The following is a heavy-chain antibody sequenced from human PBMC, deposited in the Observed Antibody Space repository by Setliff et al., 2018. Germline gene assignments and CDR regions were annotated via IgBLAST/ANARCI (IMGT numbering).Heavy chain of an antibody. J-gene: IGHJ4*01. CDR3: ARALRSPLGGTAFVPIHFDP. V-gene: IGHV4-59*01. CDR1: GGSISGYY. CDR2: IYYTGST. D-gene: IGHD3-16*01. Sequence: SETLSLTCTVSGGSISGYYWGWIRQSPGRGLEWIGDIYYTGSTTYSPSLKSRVTISPDTSKNQFHLTVNSVTAADTAVYYCARALRSPLGGTAFVPIHFDPWGQGILVTVS.